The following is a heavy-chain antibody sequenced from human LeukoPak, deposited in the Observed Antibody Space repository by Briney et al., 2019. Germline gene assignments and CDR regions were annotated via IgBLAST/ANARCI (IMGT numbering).Heavy chain of an antibody. CDR2: ISSSSSYI. CDR3: ARESDDYGDTNLDY. V-gene: IGHV3-21*01. Sequence: PGGSLRLSCAASGFTFSSYSMNWVRQAPGKGLEWVSSISSSSSYIYYADSMKVRFTISRDNAKNSLYLQMNSLRAEDTAVYYCARESDDYGDTNLDYWGQGTLVTVSS. CDR1: GFTFSSYS. D-gene: IGHD4-17*01. J-gene: IGHJ4*02.